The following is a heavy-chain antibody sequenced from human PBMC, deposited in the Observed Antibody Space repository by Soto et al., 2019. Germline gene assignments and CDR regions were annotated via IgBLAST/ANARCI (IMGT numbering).Heavy chain of an antibody. D-gene: IGHD2-15*01. CDR3: ARDRVGGYCSGGSCPYYYYMDV. CDR1: GFTFSSYG. J-gene: IGHJ6*03. Sequence: QVQLVESGGGVVQPGRSLRLSCAASGFTFSSYGMHWVRQAPGKGLEWVAVIWYDGSNKYYADSVKGRFTISRDNSKNTLYLQMNSQRAEDTAVYYCARDRVGGYCSGGSCPYYYYMDVWGKGTTVTVSS. V-gene: IGHV3-33*01. CDR2: IWYDGSNK.